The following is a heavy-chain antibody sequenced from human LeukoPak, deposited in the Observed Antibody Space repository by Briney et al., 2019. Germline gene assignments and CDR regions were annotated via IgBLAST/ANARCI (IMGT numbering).Heavy chain of an antibody. D-gene: IGHD6-19*01. CDR3: AKHSSGITVAGTIQY. Sequence: GGSLRLSCAASGFTFSSYAMSWVRQAPGKGLEWVSAISGSGGSTYYADSVKGRFTISRDNSKNTLYLQMNSLRAEDTAVYYCAKHSSGITVAGTIQYWGQGTLVTVSS. J-gene: IGHJ4*02. CDR2: ISGSGGST. CDR1: GFTFSSYA. V-gene: IGHV3-23*01.